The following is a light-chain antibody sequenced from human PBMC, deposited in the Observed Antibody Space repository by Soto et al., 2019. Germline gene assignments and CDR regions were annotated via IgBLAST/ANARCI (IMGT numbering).Light chain of an antibody. CDR2: GAS. CDR3: QQYNNWPPLT. CDR1: ESVSSN. J-gene: IGKJ4*01. Sequence: EIVMTQSPATLSVSPGERASLSCRASESVSSNLAWYQQKAGQAPRLLIYGASTRATDIPARFSGSGYGTEFTLTISSLQSEDFAVYYCQQYNNWPPLTFGGGTKVEIK. V-gene: IGKV3D-15*01.